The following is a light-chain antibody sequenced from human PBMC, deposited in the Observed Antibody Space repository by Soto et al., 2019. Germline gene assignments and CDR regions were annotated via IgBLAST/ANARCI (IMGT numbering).Light chain of an antibody. Sequence: EIALTQSPGTLSLSPGERATLSCRASQSASSSYLAWYQQKPGQAPRVLIYGASSRATGIPDRFCGSGSGTDFTLTISKLEPEVFAVYYCKQYGSSRTFGQGTNVEIK. CDR3: KQYGSSRT. V-gene: IGKV3-20*01. J-gene: IGKJ1*01. CDR2: GAS. CDR1: QSASSSY.